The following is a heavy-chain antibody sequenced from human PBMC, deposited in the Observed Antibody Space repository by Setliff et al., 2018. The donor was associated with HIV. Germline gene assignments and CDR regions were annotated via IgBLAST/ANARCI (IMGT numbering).Heavy chain of an antibody. Sequence: ASVKVSCKASGYTFTSYGINWVRQAPGQGLEWMGWISTYNGNTVYAQNLQGRITMTTDTSTSTVYMELRSLRSDDTAVYYCARDEGASCGGGCYNHDAFDIWGQGTKVTVSS. CDR3: ARDEGASCGGGCYNHDAFDI. V-gene: IGHV1-18*01. CDR2: ISTYNGNT. D-gene: IGHD2-21*02. J-gene: IGHJ3*02. CDR1: GYTFTSYG.